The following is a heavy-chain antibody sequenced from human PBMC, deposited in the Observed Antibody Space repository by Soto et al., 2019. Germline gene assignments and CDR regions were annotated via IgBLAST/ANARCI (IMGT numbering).Heavy chain of an antibody. V-gene: IGHV1-69*01. Sequence: QVQLVQSGAEVKKPGSSVKVSCQASGGTFRGYAISWVRQAPGQGLEWLGGILPTSVTPNYAQKFQGRVTLTADESTNTAYMELRSLRSGDTAVYYCARGYDVNSELDYWGQGTLVTVPS. CDR3: ARGYDVNSELDY. CDR1: GGTFRGYA. D-gene: IGHD3-22*01. CDR2: ILPTSVTP. J-gene: IGHJ4*02.